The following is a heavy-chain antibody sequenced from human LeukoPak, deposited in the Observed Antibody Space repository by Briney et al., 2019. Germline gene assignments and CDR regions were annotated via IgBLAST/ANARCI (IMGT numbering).Heavy chain of an antibody. V-gene: IGHV1-2*02. J-gene: IGHJ5*02. D-gene: IGHD2-15*01. CDR2: INPDSGGT. CDR3: TREDRAGNWFDP. Sequence: ASVKVSCKASGYSFSDYYINWVRQAPGQGPEWMGWINPDSGGTNYAQKFQGRVTMTRDTSITTVYLELSRLRFYDTAVFYCTREDRAGNWFDPWGQGTLVTVS. CDR1: GYSFSDYY.